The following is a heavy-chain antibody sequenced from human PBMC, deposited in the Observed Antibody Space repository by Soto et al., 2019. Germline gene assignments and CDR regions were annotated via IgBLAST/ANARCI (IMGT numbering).Heavy chain of an antibody. J-gene: IGHJ4*02. Sequence: EVQLVEYGGGLIQPGGSLKLSCAASGFTVGNNYMSWVRQAPGKGLEWVSLIYSTGTTKYADSVKGRFTVSRDNAKNTHYLQMHSLRAEDTAVYYCAKDGRGSGSQYNSCGYWGQGTLVTVSS. CDR3: AKDGRGSGSQYNSCGY. D-gene: IGHD3-10*01. V-gene: IGHV3-53*01. CDR2: IYSTGTT. CDR1: GFTVGNNY.